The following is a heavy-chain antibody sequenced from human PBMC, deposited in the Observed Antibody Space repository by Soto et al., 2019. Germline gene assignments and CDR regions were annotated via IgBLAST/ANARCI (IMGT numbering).Heavy chain of an antibody. CDR2: IYRPGST. Sequence: QVQLQESGPGLVKPSGPLPLPWLFSGGSFPINTWGIWVGHPQGQGLKWMGEIYRPGSTNYNPSLKSRVTISLDKSENQFSLKVTSLTAADTAVYYCASRDPGTSVDYWGQGTLVTVSS. V-gene: IGHV4-4*02. CDR3: ASRDPGTSVDY. J-gene: IGHJ4*02. D-gene: IGHD1-7*01. CDR1: GGSFPINTW.